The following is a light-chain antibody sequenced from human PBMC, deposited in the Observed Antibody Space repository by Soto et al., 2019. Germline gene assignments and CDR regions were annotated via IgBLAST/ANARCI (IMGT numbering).Light chain of an antibody. CDR1: QSISTW. Sequence: DILMTQSPSTLSASVGDRVTITCRASQSISTWLAWYQQKPGKAPKLLISKASNLESGVPSRFSGSGSGTEFTLTISALQPDDFATYHCQQYKTYWTFGQGTKVEIK. V-gene: IGKV1-5*03. CDR2: KAS. CDR3: QQYKTYWT. J-gene: IGKJ1*01.